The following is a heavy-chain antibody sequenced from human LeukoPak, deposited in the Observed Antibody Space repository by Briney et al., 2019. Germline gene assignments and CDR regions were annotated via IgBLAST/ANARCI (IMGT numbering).Heavy chain of an antibody. D-gene: IGHD3-10*01. CDR3: ARVCLEYGVGEFEYYYGMDV. CDR2: INPNSGGT. Sequence: ASVKVSCKASAYTFTGYYMHWVRQAPGQGLEWMGWINPNSGGTNYAQKFQGRVTMTRDTSISTAYMELSRLRSDDTAVYYCARVCLEYGVGEFEYYYGMDVWGQGTTVTVSS. J-gene: IGHJ6*02. V-gene: IGHV1-2*02. CDR1: AYTFTGYY.